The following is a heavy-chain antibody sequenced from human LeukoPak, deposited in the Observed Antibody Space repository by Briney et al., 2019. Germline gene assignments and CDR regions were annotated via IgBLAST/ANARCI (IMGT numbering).Heavy chain of an antibody. V-gene: IGHV4-39*07. J-gene: IGHJ4*02. Sequence: SETLSLTCTVSVASISSSSYYWGWIRQPPGKGLEWIGSIYYSGSAYYNPSLKSRVTISVDTSKNQFSLKLSSVTAADTAVYSCARGPNWNDGTLDYWGQGTLVTVSS. CDR3: ARGPNWNDGTLDY. CDR1: VASISSSSYY. CDR2: IYYSGSA. D-gene: IGHD1-1*01.